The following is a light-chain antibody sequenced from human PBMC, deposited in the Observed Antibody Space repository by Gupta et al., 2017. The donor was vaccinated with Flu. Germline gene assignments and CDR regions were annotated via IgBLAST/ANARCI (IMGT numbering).Light chain of an antibody. Sequence: DIVMTQSPLSLPVTPGEPASISCRSSQSLLHSNGYNYLYWYLQKPGQSPQLLIYLGSNRASGVPDRFSGSGSGTDFTLNISRVEAEDVGVYYCMQALQTPYSFGQGTKLEIK. CDR2: LGS. J-gene: IGKJ2*03. V-gene: IGKV2-28*01. CDR3: MQALQTPYS. CDR1: QSLLHSNGYNY.